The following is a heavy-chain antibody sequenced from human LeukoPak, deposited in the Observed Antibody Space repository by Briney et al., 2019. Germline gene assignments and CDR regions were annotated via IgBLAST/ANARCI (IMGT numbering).Heavy chain of an antibody. Sequence: GGSLRLSCAASGFTFSSYGMHWVRQAPGKGLEWVAVISYDGSNKYYADSVKGRFTISRDNAKNSLYLQMNSLRDEDTAVYYCARVLLQLRGAFDIWGQGTMVTVSS. V-gene: IGHV3-30*03. CDR1: GFTFSSYG. CDR2: ISYDGSNK. D-gene: IGHD1-7*01. CDR3: ARVLLQLRGAFDI. J-gene: IGHJ3*02.